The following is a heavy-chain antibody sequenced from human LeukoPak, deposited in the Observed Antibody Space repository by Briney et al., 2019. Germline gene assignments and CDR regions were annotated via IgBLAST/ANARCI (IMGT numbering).Heavy chain of an antibody. V-gene: IGHV4-59*01. CDR2: IYYSGST. D-gene: IGHD2-15*01. CDR3: ARDYERGYCSGGSCGFSWFDP. Sequence: SETLSLTCTVSGGSISSYYWSWIRQPPGKGLEWIGYIYYSGSTNYNPSLKSRVTISVDTSKNQFSLKLSSVTAADTAVYYCARDYERGYCSGGSCGFSWFDPWGQGTLVTVSS. CDR1: GGSISSYY. J-gene: IGHJ5*02.